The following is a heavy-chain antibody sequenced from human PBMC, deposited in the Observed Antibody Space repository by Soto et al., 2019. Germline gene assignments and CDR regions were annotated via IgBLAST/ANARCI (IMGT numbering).Heavy chain of an antibody. D-gene: IGHD3-3*01. J-gene: IGHJ4*02. Sequence: SETLSLTCAVYGGSFSGYYWSWIRQPPGKGLEWIGEINHNGSTNYNPSLKSRVTISVDTSKNQFSLKLSSVTAADTAVYYCASFSIWSGYYLDYWGQGTLVTAPQ. CDR2: INHNGST. CDR3: ASFSIWSGYYLDY. CDR1: GGSFSGYY. V-gene: IGHV4-34*01.